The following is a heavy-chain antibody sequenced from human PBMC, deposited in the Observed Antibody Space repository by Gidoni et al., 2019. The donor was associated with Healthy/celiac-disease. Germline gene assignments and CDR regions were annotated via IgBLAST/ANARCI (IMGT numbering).Heavy chain of an antibody. CDR2: INAGNGNT. CDR1: GYTFTSYA. J-gene: IGHJ4*02. CDR3: ARGDWSLFDY. Sequence: QVQLVQSGAEVKKPGASVKVSCKASGYTFTSYAMHWVRQAPGQRLEWMGWINAGNGNTKYSQKFQGRVTITRDTSASTAYMELSSLRSEDTAVYYCARGDWSLFDYWGQGTLVTVSS. D-gene: IGHD3-9*01. V-gene: IGHV1-3*01.